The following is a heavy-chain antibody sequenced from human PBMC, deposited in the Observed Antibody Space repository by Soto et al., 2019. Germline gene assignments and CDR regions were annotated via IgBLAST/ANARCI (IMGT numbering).Heavy chain of an antibody. J-gene: IGHJ4*02. CDR3: ARQSMGYSVEVDN. CDR1: GGSISGSSFY. Sequence: QLQLQASGPRLVKPSETLSLTCAVSGGSISGSSFYWGWTRQPPEKGLESIASIHYSGSTSYNQSLEMRVTMSLDSSKNQLSLNLIAATAADTAVYLYARQSMGYSVEVDNWGQGTLVTVSS. D-gene: IGHD2-8*01. V-gene: IGHV4-39*01. CDR2: IHYSGST.